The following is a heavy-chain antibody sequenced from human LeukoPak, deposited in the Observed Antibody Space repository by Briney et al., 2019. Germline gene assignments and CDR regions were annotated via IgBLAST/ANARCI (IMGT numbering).Heavy chain of an antibody. D-gene: IGHD2-15*01. CDR1: GFTFSSYA. Sequence: GGSLRLSCAASGFTFSSYAMSWVRQAPGKGLEWVSAISGSGGSTYYADSVKGRFTISRDNSKNTLYLQMNSLRAEDTAVYYCVSFVVVVAALSATTRDFDYWGQGTLVTVSS. CDR2: ISGSGGST. CDR3: VSFVVVVAALSATTRDFDY. J-gene: IGHJ4*02. V-gene: IGHV3-23*01.